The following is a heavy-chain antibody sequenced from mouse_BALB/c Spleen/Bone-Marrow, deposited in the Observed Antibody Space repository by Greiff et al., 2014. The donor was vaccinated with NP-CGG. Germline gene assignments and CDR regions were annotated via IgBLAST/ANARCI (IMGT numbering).Heavy chain of an antibody. CDR2: IYPGDGST. J-gene: IGHJ3*01. V-gene: IGHV1-82*01. D-gene: IGHD2-4*01. Sequence: QVQLQQSGPELVKPGASVKISCKASGYAFSSSWMNWVKQRPGQGLEWIGRIYPGDGSTNYNGKFKGKATLTADKSSTTAYMQLSSLTSVDSAVYFCALYDYDGLSWFAYWGQGTLVTVSA. CDR3: ALYDYDGLSWFAY. CDR1: GYAFSSSW.